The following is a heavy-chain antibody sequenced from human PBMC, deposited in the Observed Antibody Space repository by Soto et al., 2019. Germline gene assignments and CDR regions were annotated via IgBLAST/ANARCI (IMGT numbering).Heavy chain of an antibody. CDR2: INHSGST. V-gene: IGHV4-34*01. D-gene: IGHD3-22*01. Sequence: SETLSLTCAVYGGSFSGFYWSWIRQPPGKGLEWIGDINHSGSTNYNPSLKSRVTISVDTSKNQFSLKLSSVTAADTAVYYCAGGRLYYYDSSGYLRYWGQGTLVTVSS. J-gene: IGHJ4*02. CDR1: GGSFSGFY. CDR3: AGGRLYYYDSSGYLRY.